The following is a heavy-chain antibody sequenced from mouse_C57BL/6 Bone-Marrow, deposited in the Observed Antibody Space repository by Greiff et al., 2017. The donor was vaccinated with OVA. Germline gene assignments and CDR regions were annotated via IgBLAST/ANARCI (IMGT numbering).Heavy chain of an antibody. CDR3: ARSRSNYVAWFAY. Sequence: QVQLQQSGAELVKPGASVKMSCKASGYTFTSYWITWVKQRPGQGLEWIGDIYPGSGSTNYNEKFKSKATLTVDTSSSTAYMQLSSLTSEDSAVYYCARSRSNYVAWFAYWGQGTLVTVSA. CDR1: GYTFTSYW. CDR2: IYPGSGST. V-gene: IGHV1-55*01. J-gene: IGHJ3*01. D-gene: IGHD2-5*01.